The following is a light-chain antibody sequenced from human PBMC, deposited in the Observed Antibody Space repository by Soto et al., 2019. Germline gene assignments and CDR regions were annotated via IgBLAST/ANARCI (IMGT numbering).Light chain of an antibody. V-gene: IGKV3-20*01. J-gene: IGKJ1*01. Sequence: EIVLTQSPGTLSLSPGERVTLSCRASQSVSSNYLAWYQQKPGQAPRLLIYDASSRATGIPDRFSGNGSGTDFTVNISRLEPEDFAVYYCQQYGSSPQTFGQGTKVEIK. CDR3: QQYGSSPQT. CDR2: DAS. CDR1: QSVSSNY.